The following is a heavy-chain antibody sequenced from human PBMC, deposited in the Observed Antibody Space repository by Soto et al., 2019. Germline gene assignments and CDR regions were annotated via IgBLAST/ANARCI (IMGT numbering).Heavy chain of an antibody. D-gene: IGHD6-6*01. V-gene: IGHV3-13*01. J-gene: IGHJ5*02. CDR3: ARSLSSIAARGLVGWFDP. Sequence: PGGSLRLSCAASGFTFSSYDMHWVRQATGKGLEWVSAIGTAGDTYYPGSVKGRLTISRENAKNSLYLQMNSLRAGDTAVYYCARSLSSIAARGLVGWFDPWGKVTLVTVSS. CDR2: IGTAGDT. CDR1: GFTFSSYD.